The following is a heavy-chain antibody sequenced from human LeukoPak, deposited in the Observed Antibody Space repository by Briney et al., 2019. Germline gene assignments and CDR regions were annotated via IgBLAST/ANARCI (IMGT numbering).Heavy chain of an antibody. V-gene: IGHV3-7*01. Sequence: GGSLRLSCVVSGFTFSSCWMSWVRQAPGKGLEWVANIKGDGSERYYADSVKGRFTISRDNAKNSLYLQMNSLRAEDTAVYYCAREVGYWGQGTLVTVSS. J-gene: IGHJ4*02. CDR3: AREVGY. CDR1: GFTFSSCW. D-gene: IGHD1-26*01. CDR2: IKGDGSER.